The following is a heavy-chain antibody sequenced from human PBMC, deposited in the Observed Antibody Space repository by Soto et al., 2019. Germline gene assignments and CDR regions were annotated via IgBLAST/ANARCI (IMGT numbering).Heavy chain of an antibody. J-gene: IGHJ4*02. Sequence: SETLSLTCAVSGGSISSGGYSWSWIRQPPGKGLEWIGYIYYSGSTNYSPSLKSRVTISVDTSKNQFSLKLSSVTAADTAVYYCASNYYDSSGLDYWGQGTLVTVSS. CDR1: GGSISSGGYS. D-gene: IGHD3-22*01. CDR2: IYYSGST. V-gene: IGHV4-61*08. CDR3: ASNYYDSSGLDY.